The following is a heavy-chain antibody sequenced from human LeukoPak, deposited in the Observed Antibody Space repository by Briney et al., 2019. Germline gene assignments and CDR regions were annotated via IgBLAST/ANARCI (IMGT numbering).Heavy chain of an antibody. V-gene: IGHV3-53*04. J-gene: IGHJ4*02. CDR3: ARLRYEPHDILTGYRVFDY. CDR2: IYSGDVT. D-gene: IGHD3-9*01. CDR1: GLTVSSNY. Sequence: GGSLRLSCEASGLTVSSNYMGWVRQAPGKGLEWVSLIYSGDVTTYADSVKGRFTVSRHNSRNTVFLQMNSLRPEDTAVYYCARLRYEPHDILTGYRVFDYWGQGSLVTVSS.